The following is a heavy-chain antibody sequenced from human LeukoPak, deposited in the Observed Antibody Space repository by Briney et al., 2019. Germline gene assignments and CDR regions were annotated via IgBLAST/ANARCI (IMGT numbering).Heavy chain of an antibody. J-gene: IGHJ6*02. CDR3: ARAGSGNVPSGSYFLHYYGMDV. CDR1: GFTFSSYA. Sequence: GRSLRLSCAASGFTFSSYAIHWVRQAPGKELEWVALLSYDGSNKYYADSVKGRFTISRDNSKNTLYLQMNSLRAEDTAVYYCARAGSGNVPSGSYFLHYYGMDVWGQGTTVTVSS. V-gene: IGHV3-30-3*01. D-gene: IGHD3-10*01. CDR2: LSYDGSNK.